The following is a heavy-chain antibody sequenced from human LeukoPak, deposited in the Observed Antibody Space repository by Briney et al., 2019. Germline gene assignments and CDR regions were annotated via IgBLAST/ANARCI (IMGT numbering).Heavy chain of an antibody. CDR2: IRYDGSNK. CDR1: GFTFSSYG. D-gene: IGHD2/OR15-2a*01. CDR3: AKDKAGFLTSYYFDY. Sequence: GGSLRLSCAASGFTFSSYGMHWVRQAPGKGLEWVAFIRYDGSNKYYADSVKGRFTISRDNSKNTLYLQMNSLRAEDTAVYYCAKDKAGFLTSYYFDYWGQGTLVTVSS. V-gene: IGHV3-30*02. J-gene: IGHJ4*02.